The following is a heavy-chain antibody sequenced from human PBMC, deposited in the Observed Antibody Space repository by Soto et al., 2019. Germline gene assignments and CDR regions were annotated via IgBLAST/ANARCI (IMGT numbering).Heavy chain of an antibody. CDR1: GYSFTSYW. D-gene: IGHD5-18*01. CDR2: IYPGDSDT. Sequence: PGESLKISCKGSGYSFTSYWIGWVRQMPGKGLEWMAIIYPGDSDTRYSPSFQGQVTISADKSISTAYLQWSSLKASDTAMYYCARRRTDGGYSYGPGGFDPWGQGTLVTVSS. CDR3: ARRRTDGGYSYGPGGFDP. J-gene: IGHJ5*02. V-gene: IGHV5-51*01.